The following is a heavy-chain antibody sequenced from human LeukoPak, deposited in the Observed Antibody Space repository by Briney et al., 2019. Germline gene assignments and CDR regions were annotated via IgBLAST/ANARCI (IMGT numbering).Heavy chain of an antibody. CDR2: IYTSGST. CDR1: GGSISSYY. Sequence: SETLSLTCTVSGGSISSYYWSWIRQPAGKGLEWIGRIYTSGSTNYNPSLKSRVTMSVDTSKNQFSLKLSSVTAADTAVYYCARVVVVTQLYYYYYMDVWGKGTTLTVSS. J-gene: IGHJ6*03. CDR3: ARVVVVTQLYYYYYMDV. D-gene: IGHD2-21*02. V-gene: IGHV4-4*07.